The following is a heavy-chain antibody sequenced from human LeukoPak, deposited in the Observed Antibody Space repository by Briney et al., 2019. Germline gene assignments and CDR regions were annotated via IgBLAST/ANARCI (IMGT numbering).Heavy chain of an antibody. D-gene: IGHD5-12*01. Sequence: GGSLRLSCAASGFTFSSFGMNWVRQAPGKGLEWVSSISSNSSYIYYADSLKGRFTISRDNAKNSLYLEMNSLRAEDTAVYYCAKDVASFYYYGMDVWGQGTTVTVSS. CDR3: AKDVASFYYYGMDV. CDR1: GFTFSSFG. J-gene: IGHJ6*02. V-gene: IGHV3-21*04. CDR2: ISSNSSYI.